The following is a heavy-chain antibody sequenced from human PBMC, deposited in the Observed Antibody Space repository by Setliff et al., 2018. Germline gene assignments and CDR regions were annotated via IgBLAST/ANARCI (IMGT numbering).Heavy chain of an antibody. CDR1: GGSFSGYY. J-gene: IGHJ5*02. CDR2: INHRGTT. Sequence: SETLSLTCAVYGGSFSGYYWNWIRQAPGKGLEWIGEINHRGTTSYTPSLKGRVTISVDTSKNLFPLKLSSVTAADTAVYFCARGPRFDYESPTYRRRFDPWGQGTAVTVS. V-gene: IGHV4-34*01. CDR3: ARGPRFDYESPTYRRRFDP. D-gene: IGHD3-22*01.